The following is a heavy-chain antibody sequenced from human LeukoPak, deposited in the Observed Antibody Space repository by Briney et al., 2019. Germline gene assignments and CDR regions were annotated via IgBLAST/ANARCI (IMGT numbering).Heavy chain of an antibody. Sequence: PGGSLRLSCAVSGVTLSNYGMSWVRQAPGKGREWVAGISGSGGSTKYADSVKGQVSISRDNPKNTLYLQMNSLRAEDTAVYFCAKRGVVIRVILVGFHKEAYYFDSWGQGALVTVSS. CDR3: AKRGVVIRVILVGFHKEAYYFDS. D-gene: IGHD3-22*01. CDR2: ISGSGGST. J-gene: IGHJ4*02. CDR1: GVTLSNYG. V-gene: IGHV3-23*01.